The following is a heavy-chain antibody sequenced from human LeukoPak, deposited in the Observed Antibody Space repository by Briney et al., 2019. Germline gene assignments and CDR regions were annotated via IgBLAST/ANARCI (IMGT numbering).Heavy chain of an antibody. J-gene: IGHJ4*02. CDR3: ARAGTYSSGWPEGFGY. D-gene: IGHD6-25*01. CDR1: GFTFSSYE. CDR2: ISSSGSTI. Sequence: GGSLRLSCAASGFTFSSYEMSWVRQAPGKGLEWVSYISSSGSTIYYADSVKGRFSISRDNAKNSLYLQMNSLRAEDTSVYYCARAGTYSSGWPEGFGYWGQGTLVTVSS. V-gene: IGHV3-48*03.